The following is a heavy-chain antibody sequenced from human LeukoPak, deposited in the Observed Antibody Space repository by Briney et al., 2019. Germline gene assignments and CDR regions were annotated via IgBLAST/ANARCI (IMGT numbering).Heavy chain of an antibody. D-gene: IGHD1-26*01. CDR1: GGSISSHY. CDR2: IYYSGST. Sequence: SETLSRTCTVSGGSISSHYWSWIRQPPGKGLEWIGYIYYSGSTNYNPSLKSRVTISVVTSKNQFSLKLSSVTAADTAIYYCASGSYYFDFWGQGTLVTVSS. CDR3: ASGSYYFDF. J-gene: IGHJ4*02. V-gene: IGHV4-59*11.